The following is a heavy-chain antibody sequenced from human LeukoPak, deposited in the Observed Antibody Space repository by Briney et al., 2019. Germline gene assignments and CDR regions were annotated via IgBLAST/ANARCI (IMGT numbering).Heavy chain of an antibody. J-gene: IGHJ5*02. CDR3: ARAEDQGRYFDWLPGFAP. D-gene: IGHD3-9*01. CDR2: VLPIFGTA. V-gene: IGHV1-69*13. Sequence: GASVKVSCKASGGTFSSYAISWVRQAPGQGLEWMGGVLPIFGTAIYAQKWQGRVTITADESTSTAYMELRSLRSEDTAIYYCARAEDQGRYFDWLPGFAPWGQGTLVIVSS. CDR1: GGTFSSYA.